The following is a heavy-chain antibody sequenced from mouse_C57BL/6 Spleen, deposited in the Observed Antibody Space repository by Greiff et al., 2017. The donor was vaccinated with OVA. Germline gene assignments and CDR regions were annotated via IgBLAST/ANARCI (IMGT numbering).Heavy chain of an antibody. CDR1: GYTFTSYW. CDR3: ARRYDYDGGLAY. Sequence: QVQLQQPGAELVKPGASVKMSCKASGYTFTSYWITWVKQRPGQGLEWIGDIYPGSGSTNYNEKFKSKATLTVDTSSSTAYMQLSSLTSEDSAVYYCARRYDYDGGLAYWGQGTLVTVSA. D-gene: IGHD2-4*01. V-gene: IGHV1-55*01. J-gene: IGHJ3*01. CDR2: IYPGSGST.